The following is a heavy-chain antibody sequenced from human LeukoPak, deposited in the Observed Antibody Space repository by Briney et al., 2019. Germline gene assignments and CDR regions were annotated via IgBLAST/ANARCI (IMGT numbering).Heavy chain of an antibody. J-gene: IGHJ4*02. D-gene: IGHD2-2*01. V-gene: IGHV3-20*04. CDR3: ARAPITSPFYFDY. CDR1: GFAFDEHG. CDR2: INWSGGST. Sequence: GGSLRLSCTASGFAFDEHGMSWVRQVPGKGPEWVSGINWSGGSTGYADPLRGRFTISRDNAKNSLYLQMDSLRAEDTALYYCARAPITSPFYFDYWGLGTLVTVSS.